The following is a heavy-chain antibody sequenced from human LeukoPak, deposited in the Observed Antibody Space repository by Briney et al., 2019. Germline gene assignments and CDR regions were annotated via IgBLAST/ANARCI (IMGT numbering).Heavy chain of an antibody. J-gene: IGHJ1*01. V-gene: IGHV1-69-2*01. CDR1: GYTFTDYY. CDR2: VDPEDGET. Sequence: ATVKISCKASGYTFTDYYMHWVQQAPGKGLEWMGRVDPEDGETIYAEKFQGRVTITADTSTDTAYMELSSLRSEDTAVYYCATKAARGAARRAEYFQHWGQGTLVTVSS. D-gene: IGHD6-6*01. CDR3: ATKAARGAARRAEYFQH.